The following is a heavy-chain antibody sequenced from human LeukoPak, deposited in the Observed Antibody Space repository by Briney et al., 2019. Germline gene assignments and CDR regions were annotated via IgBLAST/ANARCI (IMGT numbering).Heavy chain of an antibody. CDR3: GKELFLWYFDL. V-gene: IGHV3-23*01. Sequence: PGGSLRLSCVASGFTFITYAMSWVRQAPGKGLEWVSSISGSGGSTYYADSVRGRFTISRDNSKNTMYLQMNSLRAEDTAVYYFGKELFLWYFDLWGRGTLVTVSP. D-gene: IGHD2-21*01. J-gene: IGHJ2*01. CDR1: GFTFITYA. CDR2: ISGSGGST.